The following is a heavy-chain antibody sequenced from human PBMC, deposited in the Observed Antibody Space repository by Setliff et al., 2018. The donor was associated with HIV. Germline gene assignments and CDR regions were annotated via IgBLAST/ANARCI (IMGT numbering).Heavy chain of an antibody. D-gene: IGHD2-8*01. CDR2: IYYSGST. Sequence: SETLSLTCTVSGASISSGGFYWSWIRQHPGKGLEWIGYIYYSGSTYYNPSLRSRVTISLDTSKTQFSLSLTSVTAADTAVYYCAREKPLTGMVDYWGQGTLVTVSS. CDR3: AREKPLTGMVDY. CDR1: GASISSGGFY. J-gene: IGHJ4*02. V-gene: IGHV4-31*03.